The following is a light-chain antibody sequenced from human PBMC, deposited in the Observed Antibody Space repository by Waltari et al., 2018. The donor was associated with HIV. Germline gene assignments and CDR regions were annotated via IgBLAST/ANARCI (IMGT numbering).Light chain of an antibody. CDR1: GSNTGSNY. CDR3: AAWDDSLSGWV. V-gene: IGLV1-47*01. J-gene: IGLJ3*02. Sequence: QSVLTPPPSASGTPGQRVTLSCSASGSNTGSNYVSWYQQLPGTAPKLLIYRNNQRPSGVPDRFSGSKAGTSASLAISGLRSEDEADYYCAAWDDSLSGWVFGGGTKLTVL. CDR2: RNN.